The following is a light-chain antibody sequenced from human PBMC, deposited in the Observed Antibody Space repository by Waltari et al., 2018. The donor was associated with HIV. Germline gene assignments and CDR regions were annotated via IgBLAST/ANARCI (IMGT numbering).Light chain of an antibody. J-gene: IGKJ5*01. V-gene: IGKV3-20*01. CDR2: DTY. CDR3: QQYGTSVT. Sequence: EIVLTQSPVTLSLSSGERVNLSCRASQSVAGNHLAWYQQRTGQAPRLLIYDTYMRATGIPDRFSGSGSGTDFTLTIGSLEPEDFAVYYCQQYGTSVTFGQGTRLEIK. CDR1: QSVAGNH.